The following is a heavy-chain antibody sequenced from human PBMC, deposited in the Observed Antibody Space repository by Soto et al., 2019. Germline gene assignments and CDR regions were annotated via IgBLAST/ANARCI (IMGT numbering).Heavy chain of an antibody. V-gene: IGHV3-48*02. CDR1: GFTFNSYS. CDR2: ISSGSATI. D-gene: IGHD6-6*01. J-gene: IGHJ2*01. CDR3: ARDSASYSSSSGSYWYFDL. Sequence: DVQLVESGGGLVQPGGSLRLSCAASGFTFNSYSMTWVRQAPGKGLEWLSYISSGSATIYYADSLKGRFTISRDNAENSLYLQMTSLRDEDTAVYYCARDSASYSSSSGSYWYFDLWGRGTLVTVS.